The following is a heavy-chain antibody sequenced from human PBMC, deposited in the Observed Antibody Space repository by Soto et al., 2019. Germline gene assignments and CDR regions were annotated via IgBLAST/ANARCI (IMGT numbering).Heavy chain of an antibody. CDR2: GG. CDR3: TLTQDSSRGPIY. J-gene: IGHJ1*01. V-gene: IGHV2-5*01. CDR1: GFSLSTSGRT. D-gene: IGHD6-13*01. Sequence: QITLKESGPTLVKPTETLTLTCSVSGFSLSTSGRTLGWIRQPPGKAPEWLALGGQYSPSLQSRVTFTKDTSKIQVVLTLTDMDPADTAPYYCTLTQDSSRGPIYWGQGILVTVSS.